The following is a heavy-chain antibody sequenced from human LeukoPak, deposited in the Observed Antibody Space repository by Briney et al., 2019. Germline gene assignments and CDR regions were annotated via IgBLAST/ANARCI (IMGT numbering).Heavy chain of an antibody. D-gene: IGHD2-21*02. Sequence: SVKVSCKASGGTISSYAISWVRQARGQGLEWMGRIIPIFGIANYAQKFQGRVTITADKSTSTAYMELSSLRSEDTAVYYCAREVLAYSGGDCYSPFDYWGQGTLVTVSS. CDR3: AREVLAYSGGDCYSPFDY. CDR1: GGTISSYA. V-gene: IGHV1-69*04. J-gene: IGHJ4*02. CDR2: IIPIFGIA.